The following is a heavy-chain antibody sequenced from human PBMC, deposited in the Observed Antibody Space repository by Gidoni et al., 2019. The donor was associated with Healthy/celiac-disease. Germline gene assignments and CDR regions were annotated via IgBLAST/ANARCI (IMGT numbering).Heavy chain of an antibody. CDR2: ISSGGSTT. CDR1: GFTFSDYY. Sequence: QVQLVESGGGVVKPGGSRRLSCAASGFTFSDYYMSWIRQAPGKGLAWVSYISSGGSTTYYADSVRGRFTISRDNAKNSLYLQMNSLSADVTAVYYCARGQYSGYGYWGQGTLVTVSS. CDR3: ARGQYSGYGY. D-gene: IGHD5-12*01. V-gene: IGHV3-11*01. J-gene: IGHJ4*02.